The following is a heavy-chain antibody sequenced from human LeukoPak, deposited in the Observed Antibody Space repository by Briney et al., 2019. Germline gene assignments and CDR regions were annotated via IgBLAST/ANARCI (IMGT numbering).Heavy chain of an antibody. Sequence: GGSLRLSCAASGFTFSSYSMNWVRQAPGKGLEWVSSISSSSSYIYYADSVKGRFTISRDNAQNSLYLQMNSLRAEDTAVYYCARAPGRLFDYWGQGTLVTVSS. D-gene: IGHD1-1*01. CDR2: ISSSSSYI. J-gene: IGHJ4*02. CDR1: GFTFSSYS. V-gene: IGHV3-21*01. CDR3: ARAPGRLFDY.